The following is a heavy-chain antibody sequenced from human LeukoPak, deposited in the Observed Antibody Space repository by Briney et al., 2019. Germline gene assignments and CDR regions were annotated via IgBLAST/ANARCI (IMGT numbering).Heavy chain of an antibody. Sequence: ASVNVSSTASGYTFTIYGISWVRQAPGQGLERMGWISAYNGNTNYAQKLQGRVTMTTDTSTSTAYMELRSLRSDDTAVYYCARGARWGNWNRFDYWGQGTLVTVSS. J-gene: IGHJ4*02. V-gene: IGHV1-18*01. CDR2: ISAYNGNT. D-gene: IGHD1-20*01. CDR1: GYTFTIYG. CDR3: ARGARWGNWNRFDY.